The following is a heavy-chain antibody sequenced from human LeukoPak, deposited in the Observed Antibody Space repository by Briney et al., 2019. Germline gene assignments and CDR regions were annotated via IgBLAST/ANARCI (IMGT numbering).Heavy chain of an antibody. Sequence: SVKVSCKASGGTFISYAISWVRQAPGQGLEWMGGIIPIFGTANYAQKFQGRVTITADESTSTAYMELSSLRSEDTAVYYCAGEFYDSSGYYYPPYYYYYGMDVWGQGTTVTVSS. CDR3: AGEFYDSSGYYYPPYYYYYGMDV. D-gene: IGHD3-22*01. V-gene: IGHV1-69*13. CDR2: IIPIFGTA. J-gene: IGHJ6*02. CDR1: GGTFISYA.